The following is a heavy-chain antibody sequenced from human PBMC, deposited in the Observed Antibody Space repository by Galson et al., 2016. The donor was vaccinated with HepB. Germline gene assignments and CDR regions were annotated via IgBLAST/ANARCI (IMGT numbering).Heavy chain of an antibody. V-gene: IGHV4-34*01. J-gene: IGHJ2*01. CDR2: VTHTGNT. Sequence: SETLSLTCSVYGGSFNSYSWSWIRQPPGKGLEWIGEVTHTGNTNYNPSLESRLTMAIDTSKNQFSLRLRSVTAADTAVYYCAREDWYFDAWGRGTQVTVSS. CDR3: AREDWYFDA. CDR1: GGSFNSYS.